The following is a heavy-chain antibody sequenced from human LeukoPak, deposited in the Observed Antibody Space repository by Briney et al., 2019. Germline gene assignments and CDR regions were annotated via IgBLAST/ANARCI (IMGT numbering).Heavy chain of an antibody. CDR2: IYSGGRT. J-gene: IGHJ4*02. Sequence: PGGSLRLSCAASGFTVSSNYMSWVRQAPGKGLEWVSVIYSGGRTYYADSVKGRFTISRDNSKNMQYLQMNSLRAEDTAVYYCARDRLSVLWGQGTLVTVSS. CDR3: ARDRLSVL. D-gene: IGHD2/OR15-2a*01. V-gene: IGHV3-53*01. CDR1: GFTVSSNY.